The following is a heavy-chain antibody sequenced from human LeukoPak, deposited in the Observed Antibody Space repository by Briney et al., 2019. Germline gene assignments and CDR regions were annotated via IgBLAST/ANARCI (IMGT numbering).Heavy chain of an antibody. Sequence: GGSLRLSCAASGFTFSRNLMTWVRQAPGKGLEWVANIYQDGSEKYYVDSVRGRFTISRDNAKNTLYLQMNSLRAEDTAVYFCASERPSSSWYDYWGQGTLVTVSS. D-gene: IGHD6-13*01. CDR2: IYQDGSEK. J-gene: IGHJ4*02. V-gene: IGHV3-7*01. CDR3: ASERPSSSWYDY. CDR1: GFTFSRNL.